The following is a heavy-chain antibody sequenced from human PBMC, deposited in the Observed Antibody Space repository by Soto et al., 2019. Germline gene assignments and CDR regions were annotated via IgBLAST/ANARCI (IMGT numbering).Heavy chain of an antibody. CDR3: ARARASGSYYLPDY. D-gene: IGHD3-10*01. V-gene: IGHV1-8*01. CDR2: INPNSGNI. J-gene: IGHJ4*02. Sequence: SVNVSCKASGNTFTSYDITWVRQATVHGLEWMGWINPNSGNIGYAQKFQGRVTMTRDTAIRTAYMEVSRLRSDDTAVYDCARARASGSYYLPDYGGQGTLVTVSS. CDR1: GNTFTSYD.